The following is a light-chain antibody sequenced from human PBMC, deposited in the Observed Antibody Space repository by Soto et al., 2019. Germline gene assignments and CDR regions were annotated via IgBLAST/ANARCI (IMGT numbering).Light chain of an antibody. Sequence: ALTQSPGTLSSSPGERATLSCRASQSVSSNYLAWYQQKPGQAPRLLIYGASSRATGIPDRFSGSGSGTDFTLTIDRLESEDFAVYFCQQYGDLPWTFGQGTRVDIK. V-gene: IGKV3-20*01. CDR3: QQYGDLPWT. J-gene: IGKJ1*01. CDR2: GAS. CDR1: QSVSSNY.